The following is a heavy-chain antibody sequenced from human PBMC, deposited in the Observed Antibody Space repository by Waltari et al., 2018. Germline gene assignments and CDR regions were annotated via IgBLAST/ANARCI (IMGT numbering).Heavy chain of an antibody. Sequence: QVQLQQWGAGLLKPSETLSLTCAVYGGSFSGYYWSWIRQPPGQGLGWVGEINHSGSTNYNPALKSRVTISVDTSKNQFSLKLSSVTAADTAVYYCARFSRTGATLRSIIRMVTRHWYFDLWGRGTLVTVSS. CDR3: ARFSRTGATLRSIIRMVTRHWYFDL. CDR1: GGSFSGYY. J-gene: IGHJ2*01. V-gene: IGHV4-34*01. D-gene: IGHD2-21*02. CDR2: INHSGST.